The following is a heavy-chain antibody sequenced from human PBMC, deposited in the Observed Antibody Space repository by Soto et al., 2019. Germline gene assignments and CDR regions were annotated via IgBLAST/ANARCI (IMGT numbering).Heavy chain of an antibody. CDR2: ISSSSSTI. Sequence: GGSLRLSCAASGFTFSSYSMNWVRQAPGKGLEWVSYISSSSSTIYYADSVKGRFTISRDNAKNSLYLQMNSLRAEDTAVYYCVSEPEYQLPSYYFDYWGQGTLVTVSS. CDR3: VSEPEYQLPSYYFDY. D-gene: IGHD2-2*01. J-gene: IGHJ4*02. V-gene: IGHV3-48*01. CDR1: GFTFSSYS.